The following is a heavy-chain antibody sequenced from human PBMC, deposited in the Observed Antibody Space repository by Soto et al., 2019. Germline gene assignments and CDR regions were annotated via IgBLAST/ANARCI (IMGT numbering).Heavy chain of an antibody. V-gene: IGHV4-39*01. CDR2: IYYSGST. J-gene: IGHJ6*02. D-gene: IGHD3-10*01. Sequence: PSETLSLTCTVSGGSISSSSYYWGWIRQPPGKGLEWIGSIYYSGSTYYNPSLKSRVTISVDTSKNQFSLKLSSVTAADTAVYYCARRAHGSEAYYYYYGMDVWGQGTTVTVSS. CDR3: ARRAHGSEAYYYYYGMDV. CDR1: GGSISSSSYY.